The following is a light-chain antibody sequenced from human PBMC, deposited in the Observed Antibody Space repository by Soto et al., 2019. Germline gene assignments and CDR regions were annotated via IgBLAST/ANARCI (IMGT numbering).Light chain of an antibody. CDR2: EVT. CDR1: SSDVGGNNY. J-gene: IGLJ2*01. CDR3: SSYTSTNHVV. V-gene: IGLV2-14*01. Sequence: QSALTQPASVSGTPGQSITISCTGNSSDVGGNNYVSWYQQHPGKAPKLVIYEVTKRPSGVSNRFSGSKSGNTASLTISGLQAEDETDYYCSSYTSTNHVVFGGGTKLTVL.